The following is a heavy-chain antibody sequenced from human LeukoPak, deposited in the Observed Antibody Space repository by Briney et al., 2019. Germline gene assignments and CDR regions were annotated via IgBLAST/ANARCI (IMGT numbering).Heavy chain of an antibody. CDR2: ITSSGDNT. J-gene: IGHJ4*02. Sequence: GGSLRLSCAASGFTFSSYAMSWVRQAPGEGLEWVSTITSSGDNTYYADSVKGRFTISRDNSKNTLYLQMNSLRAEDAAVYYCAKIYYYDRSHYYYFDYWGQGTLVTVSS. D-gene: IGHD3-22*01. CDR1: GFTFSSYA. CDR3: AKIYYYDRSHYYYFDY. V-gene: IGHV3-23*01.